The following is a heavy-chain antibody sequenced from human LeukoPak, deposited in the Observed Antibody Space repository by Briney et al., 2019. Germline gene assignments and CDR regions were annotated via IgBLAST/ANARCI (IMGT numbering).Heavy chain of an antibody. J-gene: IGHJ6*02. Sequence: GGSLRLSCAASGFTFSSYAMHWVRQAPGKGLEWVAVISYDGSNKYYADSVKGRFTISRDNSKNTLYLQMNSLRAEDTAVYYCARDLRENGMDVWGQGTTVTVSS. V-gene: IGHV3-30-3*01. CDR3: ARDLRENGMDV. CDR1: GFTFSSYA. D-gene: IGHD4-17*01. CDR2: ISYDGSNK.